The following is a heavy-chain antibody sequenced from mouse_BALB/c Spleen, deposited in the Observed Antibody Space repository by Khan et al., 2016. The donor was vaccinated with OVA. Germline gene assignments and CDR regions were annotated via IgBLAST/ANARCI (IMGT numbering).Heavy chain of an antibody. J-gene: IGHJ3*01. CDR1: GFTFSTYG. D-gene: IGHD1-1*01. CDR2: VSTGGHYT. CDR3: ARLAYFYDSEGFAY. Sequence: EVQLVESGGDVVKPGGSLKLSCAASGFTFSTYGMSWVRQTPDKRLEWVATVSTGGHYTYYPDTVKGRFTISRDNAMDTLYLQMSSLKSEDTAMFYCARLAYFYDSEGFAYWGQGTLVTVSA. V-gene: IGHV5-6*01.